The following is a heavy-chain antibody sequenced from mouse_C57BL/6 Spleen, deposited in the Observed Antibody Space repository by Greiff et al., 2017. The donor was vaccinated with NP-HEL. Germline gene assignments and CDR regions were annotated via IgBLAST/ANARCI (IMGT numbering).Heavy chain of an antibody. CDR1: GFSLTSYA. J-gene: IGHJ1*03. CDR3: ARNPPITTVVAQDFDV. CDR2: IWTGGGT. D-gene: IGHD1-1*01. V-gene: IGHV2-9-1*01. Sequence: VKLMESGPGLVAPSQSLSITCTVSGFSLTSYAISWVRQPPGKGLEWLGVIWTGGGTNYNSALKSRLSISKDNSKSQVFLKMNSLQTDDTARYYCARNPPITTVVAQDFDVWGTGTTVTVSS.